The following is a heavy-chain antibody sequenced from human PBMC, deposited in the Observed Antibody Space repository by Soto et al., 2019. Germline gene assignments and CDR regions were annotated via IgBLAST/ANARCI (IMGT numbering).Heavy chain of an antibody. Sequence: PGGSLRLSCAASGFTFRSHAMHWVRQAPGKGLEWVAIISYDGSTIYYGDSVKGRFTISRDNSRNTLYLQMSSLRPDDTAVYFCARHVASTVTTSDWFYPWGPGTLVTVSS. V-gene: IGHV3-30-3*01. CDR3: ARHVASTVTTSDWFYP. J-gene: IGHJ5*02. CDR2: ISYDGSTI. CDR1: GFTFRSHA. D-gene: IGHD4-4*01.